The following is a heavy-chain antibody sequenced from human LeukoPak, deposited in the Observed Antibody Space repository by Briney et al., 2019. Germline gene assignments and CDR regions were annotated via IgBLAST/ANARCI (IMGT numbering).Heavy chain of an antibody. CDR1: SGSISNYY. Sequence: SETLSLTCTVSSGSISNYYWSWIRQPPGEGLEWIGCLYYSGSFKYNPSLKSRVTISVDTSKKQFSLKLSSVTAADTAVYYCAGGDPAAYFQHWGQGTLVTVSS. CDR2: LYYSGSF. V-gene: IGHV4-59*01. CDR3: AGGDPAAYFQH. J-gene: IGHJ1*01. D-gene: IGHD2-21*02.